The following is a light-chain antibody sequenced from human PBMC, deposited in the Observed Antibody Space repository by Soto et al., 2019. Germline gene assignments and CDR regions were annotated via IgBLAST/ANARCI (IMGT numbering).Light chain of an antibody. V-gene: IGLV2-14*01. CDR1: SSDVGGYNY. Sequence: QSVLTQPASVSGSPGQSITIPRTGTSSDVGGYNYVSWYQQHPGKAPKLMIYEVSNRPSGVSNRFSGSKSGNTASLTISGLQAEDEADYYCSSYTSSSTLVFGGGTKLTVL. J-gene: IGLJ3*02. CDR2: EVS. CDR3: SSYTSSSTLV.